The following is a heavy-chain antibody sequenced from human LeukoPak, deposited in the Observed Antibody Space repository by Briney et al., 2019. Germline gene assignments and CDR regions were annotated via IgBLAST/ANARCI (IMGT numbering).Heavy chain of an antibody. CDR1: GGTFSSYA. J-gene: IGHJ4*02. D-gene: IGHD2-15*01. Sequence: ASVKVTSKASGGTFSSYAISWVRQAPGQGLEWMGGIIPIFGTANYAQKFQGRVTITTDESTSTAYLELSSLRYEDTAVYYCAREDRGYCSGGSCLYYFDYWGQGTLVTVSS. V-gene: IGHV1-69*05. CDR3: AREDRGYCSGGSCLYYFDY. CDR2: IIPIFGTA.